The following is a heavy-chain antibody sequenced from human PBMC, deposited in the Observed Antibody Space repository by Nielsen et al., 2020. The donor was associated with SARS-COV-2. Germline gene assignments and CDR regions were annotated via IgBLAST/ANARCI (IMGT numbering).Heavy chain of an antibody. V-gene: IGHV1-24*01. CDR2: FDPEDGET. J-gene: IGHJ4*02. CDR3: ARVRYCSSTSCSGLFDY. D-gene: IGHD2-2*01. Sequence: ASVKVSCKVSGYTLTELSMHWVRQAPGKGLEWMGGFDPEDGETIYAQKFQGRVTMTTDTSTSTAYMELRSLRSDDTAVYYCARVRYCSSTSCSGLFDYWGQGTLVTVSS. CDR1: GYTLTELS.